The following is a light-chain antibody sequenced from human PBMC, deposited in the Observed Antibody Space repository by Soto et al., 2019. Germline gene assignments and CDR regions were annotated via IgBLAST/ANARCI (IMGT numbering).Light chain of an antibody. CDR1: SSDIGGYNH. CDR3: SSYTNTGPHVI. V-gene: IGLV2-14*03. CDR2: NVS. Sequence: QSALTQPASVSRSPGQSITISCTGASSDIGGYNHVSWYQQHPGKAPKLIIYNVSHRPSGVSTRFSGSKYGNTASLIIAGLQAEDEADYFCSSYTNTGPHVIFGGGTKLTVL. J-gene: IGLJ2*01.